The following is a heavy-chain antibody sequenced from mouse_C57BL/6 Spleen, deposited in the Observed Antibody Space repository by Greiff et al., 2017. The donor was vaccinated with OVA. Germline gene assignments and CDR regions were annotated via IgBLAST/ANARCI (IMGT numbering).Heavy chain of an antibody. D-gene: IGHD4-1*01. Sequence: QVQLQQSGAELVRPGASVKLSCKASGYTFTDYYINWVKQRPGQGLEWIARIYPGSGNTYYNEKFKGKATLTAEKSSSTAYMQLSSLTSEDSAVYFCARGLLTGDFDNWGKGTTLTVSS. V-gene: IGHV1-76*01. CDR3: ARGLLTGDFDN. CDR2: IYPGSGNT. J-gene: IGHJ2*01. CDR1: GYTFTDYY.